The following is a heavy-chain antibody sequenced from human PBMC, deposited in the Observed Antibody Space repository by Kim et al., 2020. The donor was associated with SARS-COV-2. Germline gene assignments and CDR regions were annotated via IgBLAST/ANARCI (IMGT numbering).Heavy chain of an antibody. CDR1: GYTFTSYG. Sequence: ASVKVSCKASGYTFTSYGISWVRQAPGQGLEWMGWISAYNGNTNYAQKLQGRVTMTTDTSTSTAYMELRSLRSDDTAVYYCARDGYPPTGTMGDWFDPWGQGTLVTVSS. CDR2: ISAYNGNT. CDR3: ARDGYPPTGTMGDWFDP. J-gene: IGHJ5*02. V-gene: IGHV1-18*01. D-gene: IGHD1-1*01.